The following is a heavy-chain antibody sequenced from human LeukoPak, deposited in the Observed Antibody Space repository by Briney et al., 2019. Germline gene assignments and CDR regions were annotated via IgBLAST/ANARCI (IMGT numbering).Heavy chain of an antibody. CDR2: MKRDGSEI. J-gene: IGHJ4*02. CDR3: ARLTVVTATRSLDY. CDR1: GFTFSTYW. V-gene: IGHV3-7*01. Sequence: GGSLRLSCSASGFTFSTYWMSWVRQAPGKGLEWVANMKRDGSEIYYVDSVKGRFTISRDNAKNSLFLQMNSLRDEDTAVYYCARLTVVTATRSLDYWGQGTLVTVSS. D-gene: IGHD2-21*02.